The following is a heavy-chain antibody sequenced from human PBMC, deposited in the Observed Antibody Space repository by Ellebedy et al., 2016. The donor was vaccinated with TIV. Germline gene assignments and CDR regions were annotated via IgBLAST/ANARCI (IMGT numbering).Heavy chain of an antibody. Sequence: PGGSLRLSXAASGFTFSTYGMHWVRQAPGKGLEWLALISYDGADAYYADSVKGRFTISRDNSKNTLYLQINSLRTEDTATYFCARELDYWGQGTLVTVSS. J-gene: IGHJ4*02. CDR3: ARELDY. V-gene: IGHV3-30*03. CDR1: GFTFSTYG. CDR2: ISYDGADA.